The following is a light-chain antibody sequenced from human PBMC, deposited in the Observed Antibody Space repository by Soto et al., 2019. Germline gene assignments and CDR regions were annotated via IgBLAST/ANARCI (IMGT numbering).Light chain of an antibody. CDR2: GAS. CDR3: QQYNNWPPLT. Sequence: EIVMTHSPATLSVSPGERATLSCRASQSVSSNLAWYQQKPGQAPSLLIYGASTRATGIPARFSGSGSGTEFTLTISSLQSEDFAVDYCQQYNNWPPLTFGGGTKVEIK. V-gene: IGKV3-15*01. CDR1: QSVSSN. J-gene: IGKJ4*01.